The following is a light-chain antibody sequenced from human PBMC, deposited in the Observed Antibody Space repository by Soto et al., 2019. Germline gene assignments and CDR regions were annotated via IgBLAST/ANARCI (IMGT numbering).Light chain of an antibody. J-gene: IGKJ4*01. CDR2: RAS. CDR1: ESVSSS. V-gene: IGKV3-11*01. Sequence: EIVLTQSPATLSLSPVERATLFCRASESVSSSLAWYQQRPGQAPRLLVYRASNRATDIPARFTGSGSGTDFTLTISSLEPEYFAIYYCQQRSDWPLTFGGGTKVEIK. CDR3: QQRSDWPLT.